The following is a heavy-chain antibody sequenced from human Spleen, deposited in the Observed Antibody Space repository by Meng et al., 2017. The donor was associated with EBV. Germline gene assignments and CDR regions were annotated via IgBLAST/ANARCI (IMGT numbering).Heavy chain of an antibody. V-gene: IGHV2-5*02. CDR2: IYWDDDK. CDR1: GFSLSTSGVG. D-gene: IGHD3-3*01. Sequence: LKEPGPRRVTPTETLSLTCTVSGFSLSTSGVGVGWIRQPPGKALEWLALIYWDDDKRYSPSLRTRLTITKDTSKNQVVLRMTNMDPVDTATYFCAYRGPYFFWSGYYDYFDPWGQGTLVTVSS. J-gene: IGHJ5*02. CDR3: AYRGPYFFWSGYYDYFDP.